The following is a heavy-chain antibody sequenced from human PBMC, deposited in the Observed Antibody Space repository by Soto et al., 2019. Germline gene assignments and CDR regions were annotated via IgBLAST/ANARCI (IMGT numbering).Heavy chain of an antibody. CDR2: IYYSGST. D-gene: IGHD3-3*01. J-gene: IGHJ6*02. CDR3: ARHTYYDFWSGYNFPYYYYGMDV. CDR1: GGSISSSSYY. Sequence: PSETLSLTCTVSGGSISSSSYYWGWIRQPPGKGLEWIGSIYYSGSTYYNPSLKSRVTISVDTSKNQLSLKLSSVTAADTAVYYCARHTYYDFWSGYNFPYYYYGMDVWGQGTTVTVSS. V-gene: IGHV4-39*01.